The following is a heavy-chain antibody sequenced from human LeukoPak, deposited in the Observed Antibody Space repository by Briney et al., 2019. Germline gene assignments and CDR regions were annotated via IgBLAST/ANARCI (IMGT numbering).Heavy chain of an antibody. D-gene: IGHD6-19*01. V-gene: IGHV4-38-2*01. CDR3: ARNEGIVVAGTWFDS. J-gene: IGHJ1*01. CDR1: GFSISGGYY. CDR2: FYHNGNT. Sequence: SETLSLNCAVSGFSISGGYYWVWIRQPPGKGLEWIWSFYHNGNTLFNTSLKSRVTLSVDSSKNQFSLRLSSVTAADTARYYCARNEGIVVAGTWFDSWGQGTLVFVSS.